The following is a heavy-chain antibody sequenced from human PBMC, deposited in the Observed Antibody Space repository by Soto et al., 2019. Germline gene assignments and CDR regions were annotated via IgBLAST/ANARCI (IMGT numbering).Heavy chain of an antibody. Sequence: GASLKVSCKSSGYTFTSYGISCVRHSHGQGLEWIGWISAYNGNTNYAQKLQGRVTMTTDTSTSTAYMELRSLRSDDTAVYYCARAYYDILTGYYYYYGMEVWGQGTTVTVSS. D-gene: IGHD3-9*01. J-gene: IGHJ6*02. V-gene: IGHV1-18*01. CDR1: GYTFTSYG. CDR3: ARAYYDILTGYYYYYGMEV. CDR2: ISAYNGNT.